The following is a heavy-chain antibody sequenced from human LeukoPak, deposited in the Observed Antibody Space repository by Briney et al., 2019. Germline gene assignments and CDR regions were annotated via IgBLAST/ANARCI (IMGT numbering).Heavy chain of an antibody. J-gene: IGHJ6*02. CDR3: AKDRAVTEPYYYYGMDV. V-gene: IGHV3-9*01. CDR2: ISWNSGSI. D-gene: IGHD2-21*02. CDR1: GFTFDDYA. Sequence: PGGSLRLSCAASGFTFDDYAMHWVRQAPGKGLEWVSGISWNSGSIGYADSVKGRFTISRDNAKNSLYLQMNSLRAEDTAVYYCAKDRAVTEPYYYYGMDVWGQGTTVTVSS.